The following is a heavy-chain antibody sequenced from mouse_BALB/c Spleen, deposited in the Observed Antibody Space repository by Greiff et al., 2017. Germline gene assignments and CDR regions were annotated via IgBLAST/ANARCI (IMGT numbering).Heavy chain of an antibody. V-gene: IGHV5-4*02. CDR3: ARGKDYRYLYWYFDV. CDR2: ISDGGSYT. Sequence: EVLLVESGGGLVKPGGSLKLSCAASGFTFSDYYMYWVRQTPEKRLEWVATISDGGSYTYYPDSVKGRFTISRDNAKNNLYLQMSSLKSEDTAMYYCARGKDYRYLYWYFDVWGAGTTVTVSS. J-gene: IGHJ1*01. D-gene: IGHD2-14*01. CDR1: GFTFSDYY.